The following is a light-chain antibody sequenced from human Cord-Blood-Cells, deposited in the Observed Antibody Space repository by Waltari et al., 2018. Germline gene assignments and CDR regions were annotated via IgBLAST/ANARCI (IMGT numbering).Light chain of an antibody. CDR3: QQYNNWPPLT. Sequence: IVMTQSPATLSVSPEERATLSCRASQSVSSNLAWYQQKPGQAPRLLIYGASTRATGIPARFSGSGSGTEFTLTISSLQSEDFAVYYCQQYNNWPPLTFGGGTKVEIK. V-gene: IGKV3-15*01. J-gene: IGKJ4*01. CDR1: QSVSSN. CDR2: GAS.